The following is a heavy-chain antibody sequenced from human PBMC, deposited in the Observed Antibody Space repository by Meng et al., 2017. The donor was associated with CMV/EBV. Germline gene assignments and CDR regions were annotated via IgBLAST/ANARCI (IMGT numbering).Heavy chain of an antibody. CDR1: FRSYA. CDR2: IIPIFGTA. CDR3: ARSLRYCSSTSCYTPVGY. V-gene: IGHV1-69*05. J-gene: IGHJ4*02. Sequence: FRSYASRWVRQAPGQGLEWMGGIIPIFGTANYAQKFQGRVTITTDESTSTAYMELSSLRSEDTAVYYCARSLRYCSSTSCYTPVGYWGQGTLVTVSS. D-gene: IGHD2-2*02.